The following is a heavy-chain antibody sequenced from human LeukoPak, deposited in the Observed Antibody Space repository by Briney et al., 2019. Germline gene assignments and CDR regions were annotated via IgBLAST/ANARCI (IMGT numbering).Heavy chain of an antibody. CDR2: IYTSGST. Sequence: SETLSLTCTVSGGSISSSYWSWIRQPPGKGLEWIGYIYTSGSTNYTPSLKSRVTISVDTSKNQFSLKLSSVTAADTAVYYCARHFPLPGYRYMGLFDYWGQGTLVTVSS. CDR3: ARHFPLPGYRYMGLFDY. V-gene: IGHV4-4*09. D-gene: IGHD3-16*02. CDR1: GGSISSSY. J-gene: IGHJ4*02.